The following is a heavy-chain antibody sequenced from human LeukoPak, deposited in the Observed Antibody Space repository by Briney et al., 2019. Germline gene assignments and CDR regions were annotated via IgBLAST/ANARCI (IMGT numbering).Heavy chain of an antibody. V-gene: IGHV3-20*04. J-gene: IGHJ4*02. Sequence: GGSLRLSCAASGFTFDDHGMSWVRQAPGKGLEWVSGINWNGGSTGYADSVKGRSTISRDNAKTSLYLQMNSLRAEDTAVYYCARDLSGVTGYTYGRGIDYWGQGTLVTVSS. CDR3: ARDLSGVTGYTYGRGIDY. CDR2: INWNGGST. D-gene: IGHD5-18*01. CDR1: GFTFDDHG.